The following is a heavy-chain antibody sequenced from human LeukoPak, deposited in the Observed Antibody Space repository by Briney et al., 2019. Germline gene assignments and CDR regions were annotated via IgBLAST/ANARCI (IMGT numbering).Heavy chain of an antibody. V-gene: IGHV3-30*02. Sequence: PGGSLRLSCAASGFTFSSYGMHWVRQAPGKGLEWVAFIRYDGSNKYYADSVKGRFTISRDNSKNTLYLQMNSLRAEDAAVYYCAKRHSSGWSDAYYFDYWGQGTLVTVSS. CDR2: IRYDGSNK. CDR3: AKRHSSGWSDAYYFDY. D-gene: IGHD6-19*01. J-gene: IGHJ4*02. CDR1: GFTFSSYG.